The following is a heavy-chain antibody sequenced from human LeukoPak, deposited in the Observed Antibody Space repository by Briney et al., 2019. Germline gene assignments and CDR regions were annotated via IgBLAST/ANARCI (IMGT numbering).Heavy chain of an antibody. Sequence: GGSLRLSCAAFGFTVSSNYMSWVRQAPGKGLEWVGFIRSKTYGGTTEYAASVKGRFSISRDDSKSIAYLQMNSLKTEDTAVYYCTRDYGTAEGYYGMDVWGQGTTVTVSS. CDR2: IRSKTYGGTT. J-gene: IGHJ6*02. CDR1: GFTVSSNY. D-gene: IGHD2-21*02. CDR3: TRDYGTAEGYYGMDV. V-gene: IGHV3-49*04.